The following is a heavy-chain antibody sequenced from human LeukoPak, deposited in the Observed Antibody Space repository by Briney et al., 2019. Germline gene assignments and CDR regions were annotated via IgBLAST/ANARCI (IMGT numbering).Heavy chain of an antibody. V-gene: IGHV4-34*01. J-gene: IGHJ3*02. CDR3: ASPNSYGSGSYYKFAFDI. Sequence: SETLSLTCAVYGGSFSGYYWSWIRQPPGKGLEWIGEINHSGSTNYNPSLKSRVTISVDTSKNQFSLKLSSVTAADTAVYYCASPNSYGSGSYYKFAFDIWGQGTMVTVSS. CDR1: GGSFSGYY. D-gene: IGHD3-10*01. CDR2: INHSGST.